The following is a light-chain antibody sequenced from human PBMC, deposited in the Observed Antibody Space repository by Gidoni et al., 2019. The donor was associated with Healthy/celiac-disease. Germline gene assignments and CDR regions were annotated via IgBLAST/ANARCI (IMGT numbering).Light chain of an antibody. V-gene: IGLV3-1*01. Sequence: SYELTQPPSLSVSPGQTASLTCSGDKLGDKYACWYQQKPGQSPVLVIYQDSKRPSGIPERFSGSNSGNTATLTISGTQAMDEADYYCQAWDSSTPVVFGGGTKLTVL. CDR3: QAWDSSTPVV. CDR2: QDS. CDR1: KLGDKY. J-gene: IGLJ2*01.